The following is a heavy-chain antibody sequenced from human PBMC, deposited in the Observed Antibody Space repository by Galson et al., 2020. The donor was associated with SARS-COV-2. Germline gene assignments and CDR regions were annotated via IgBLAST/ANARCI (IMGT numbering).Heavy chain of an antibody. Sequence: ASVQVSCKASGYRIRLYAMHWVRQAPGQGLEWMVWNNTNNGKPTYAQGFTGRFVFSLDTSTSTAFLQISSLKAEDTAVYYCARLNLCTGDRCPPVEHYYMDVWGKGTTDTGSS. D-gene: IGHD2-8*02. CDR1: GYRIRLYA. CDR3: ARLNLCTGDRCPPVEHYYMDV. J-gene: IGHJ6*03. CDR2: NNTNNGKP. V-gene: IGHV7-4-1*02.